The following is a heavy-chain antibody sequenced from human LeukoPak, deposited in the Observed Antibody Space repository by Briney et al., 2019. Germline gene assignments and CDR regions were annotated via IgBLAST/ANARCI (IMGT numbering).Heavy chain of an antibody. CDR1: GFTFSSYG. V-gene: IGHV3-30*02. D-gene: IGHD2-2*01. J-gene: IGHJ4*02. CDR3: AKSPGKIVVVPPIDY. CDR2: IRYDGSNK. Sequence: PGGSLRLSCAASGFTFSSYGMHWVRQAPGKGLEWVAFIRYDGSNKYYADSVKGRLTISRDNSKNTLYLQMNSLRAEDKAVYYCAKSPGKIVVVPPIDYWGQGTLVTVSS.